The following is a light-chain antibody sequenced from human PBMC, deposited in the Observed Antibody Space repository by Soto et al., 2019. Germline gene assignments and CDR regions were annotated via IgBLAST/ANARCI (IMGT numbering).Light chain of an antibody. CDR3: MQGTHWPLT. V-gene: IGKV2-30*01. Sequence: DVVMTQSPLSLPVTLGQPAAISCRSSQSLVYRDGDISLNWFHQRPGQSPRRLIYKVSKRDSGVPDRFSGSGSGTDFTLKISRVEAEDVGVYYCMQGTHWPLTFGGGTKVEIK. J-gene: IGKJ4*01. CDR2: KVS. CDR1: QSLVYRDGDIS.